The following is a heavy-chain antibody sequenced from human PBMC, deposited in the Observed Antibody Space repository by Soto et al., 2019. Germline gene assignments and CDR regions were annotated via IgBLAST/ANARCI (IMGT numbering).Heavy chain of an antibody. J-gene: IGHJ4*02. Sequence: EVQLVESGGGLVQPGGSLRLSCAASGFTFNSYWMHWVRQAPGKGLEWVSRSNSDGSSTYYADSVKGRFTISRDNAKNTLYLQMNSLGAEDTAVYYGATHLPNYWGQGTLVTVSS. CDR2: SNSDGSST. CDR3: ATHLPNY. CDR1: GFTFNSYW. V-gene: IGHV3-74*01.